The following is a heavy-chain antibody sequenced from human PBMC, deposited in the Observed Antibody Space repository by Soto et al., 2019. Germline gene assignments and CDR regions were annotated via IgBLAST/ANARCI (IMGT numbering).Heavy chain of an antibody. J-gene: IGHJ4*02. Sequence: VQLVQSRTEVKNPGASVKVACQAAAYTFDNFGIHWVRQAAGQGLEWIGWISAYSGDTNYAQRLQGRVTMTTDTSTNTAYMELSGLTSYDTAVYFCARDGFGSYLDYWGQGTLVTVSS. CDR2: ISAYSGDT. V-gene: IGHV1-18*01. CDR3: ARDGFGSYLDY. D-gene: IGHD3-10*01. CDR1: AYTFDNFG.